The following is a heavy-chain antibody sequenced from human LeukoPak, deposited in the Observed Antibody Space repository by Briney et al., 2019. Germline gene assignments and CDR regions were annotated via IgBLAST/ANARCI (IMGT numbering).Heavy chain of an antibody. D-gene: IGHD6-13*01. V-gene: IGHV1-69*05. CDR3: ARGYSSSWFS. CDR1: GGTFSSYA. CDR2: IIPIFGTA. J-gene: IGHJ3*01. Sequence: GASVKVSCKASGGTFSSYAISWVRQAPGQGLEWMGGIIPIFGTANYAQKFQGRVTMTRNTSISTAYMELSSLRSEDTAVYYCARGYSSSWFSWGQGTMVTVSS.